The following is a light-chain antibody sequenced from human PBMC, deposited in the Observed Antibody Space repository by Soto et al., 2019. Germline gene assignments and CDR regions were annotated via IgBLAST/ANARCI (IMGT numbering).Light chain of an antibody. CDR1: QSVTSNY. CDR3: QQHGTT. Sequence: EIVLTQSPGTLSFSPGERATLSCRASQSVTSNYLAWYQQKPGQAPRLLIYGASYRATGIPARFSGGGYGTDFTLTISRLEPEDSAVYYCQQHGTTFGQGTKVDIK. CDR2: GAS. J-gene: IGKJ1*01. V-gene: IGKV3-20*01.